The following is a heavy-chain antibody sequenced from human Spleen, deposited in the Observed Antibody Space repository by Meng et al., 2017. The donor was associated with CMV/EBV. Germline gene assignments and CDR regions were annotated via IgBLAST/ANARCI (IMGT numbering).Heavy chain of an antibody. Sequence: GGSLRLSCAVSGFTFDDYGMSWVRQVPGKGLEWVCGINWNGGGTAYADSVKGRFTISRDNAKNSVFLQMNSLRAEDTAVYYCARDSWPYDFWSGYFDYWGQGTLVTVSS. D-gene: IGHD3-3*01. CDR1: GFTFDDYG. CDR2: INWNGGGT. V-gene: IGHV3-20*04. J-gene: IGHJ4*02. CDR3: ARDSWPYDFWSGYFDY.